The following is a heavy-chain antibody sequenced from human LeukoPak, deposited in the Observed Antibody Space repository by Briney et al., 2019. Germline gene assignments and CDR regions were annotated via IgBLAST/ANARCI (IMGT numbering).Heavy chain of an antibody. CDR2: IKSDGTMT. Sequence: QSGGSLRLSCAASGFTFSNYWMHWVRQAPGKGLVWVSRIKSDGTMTNYADSVKGRFTISRDNSKNTLYLQMNSLRAEDTAVYYCAKSGYNRFDYWGQGTLVTVSS. CDR1: GFTFSNYW. CDR3: AKSGYNRFDY. J-gene: IGHJ4*02. D-gene: IGHD5-24*01. V-gene: IGHV3-74*01.